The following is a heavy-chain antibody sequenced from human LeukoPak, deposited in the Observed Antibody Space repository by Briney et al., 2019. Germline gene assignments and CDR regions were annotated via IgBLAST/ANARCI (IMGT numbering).Heavy chain of an antibody. Sequence: ASVKVPCKASGGTFSSYAISWVRQAPGQGLEWMGGIIPIFGTANYAQKFQGRVTITTDESTSTAYMELSSLRSADTAVYYCASGLIGLSHSSHWGQGTLVTVSS. V-gene: IGHV1-69*05. D-gene: IGHD3-10*01. CDR3: ASGLIGLSHSSH. J-gene: IGHJ4*02. CDR1: GGTFSSYA. CDR2: IIPIFGTA.